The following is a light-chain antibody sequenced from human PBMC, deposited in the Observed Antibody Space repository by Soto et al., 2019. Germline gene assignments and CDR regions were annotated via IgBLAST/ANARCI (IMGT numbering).Light chain of an antibody. Sequence: DIQLTQSPSFLSASVGDRVTITCRASQGSGSYLAWYQQKPGKAPKLLIYAASTLQSGVPSRFSGSGSGTEFTLTISSLQPEDFATYYCQQLNSYPITFGQGTRLEIK. J-gene: IGKJ5*01. CDR1: QGSGSY. V-gene: IGKV1-9*01. CDR2: AAS. CDR3: QQLNSYPIT.